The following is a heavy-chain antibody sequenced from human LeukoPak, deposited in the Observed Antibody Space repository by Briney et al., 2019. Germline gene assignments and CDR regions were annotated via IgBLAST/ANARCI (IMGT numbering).Heavy chain of an antibody. CDR3: AGGDRYSSVDY. CDR1: GFTFSSYD. Sequence: GGSLRLSCAASGFTFSSYDMHWVRQATGKGLEWVSAIGTAGDTYYPGFVKGRFTISRENAKNSLYLQMNSLRAEDTAVYYCAGGDRYSSVDYWGQGTLVTVSS. D-gene: IGHD6-19*01. CDR2: IGTAGDT. V-gene: IGHV3-13*01. J-gene: IGHJ4*02.